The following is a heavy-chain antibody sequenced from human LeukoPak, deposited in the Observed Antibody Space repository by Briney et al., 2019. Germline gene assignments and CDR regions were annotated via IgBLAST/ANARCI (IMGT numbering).Heavy chain of an antibody. D-gene: IGHD3-10*01. J-gene: IGHJ5*02. V-gene: IGHV4-38-2*01. Sequence: PSETLSLTCAVSGYSISSGYYWGWTRQPPGKGLEWIGSIYHSGSTYYNPSLKSRVTISVDTSKNQFSLKLSSVTAADTAVYYCARITMVRGVISWFDPWGQGTLVTVSS. CDR1: GYSISSGYY. CDR2: IYHSGST. CDR3: ARITMVRGVISWFDP.